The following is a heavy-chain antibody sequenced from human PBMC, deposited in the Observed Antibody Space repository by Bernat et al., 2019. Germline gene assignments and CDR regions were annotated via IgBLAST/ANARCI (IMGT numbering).Heavy chain of an antibody. CDR2: FDPEDGET. J-gene: IGHJ6*02. CDR3: AKDLMEEYCTNGVCYYYYGMDV. Sequence: QVQLVQSGAEVKKPGASVKVSCKVSGYTLTELSMHWVRQAPGKGLEWMGGFDPEDGETIYAQKFQGRVTMTEDTSTDTAYMELSSLRSEDTAVYYCAKDLMEEYCTNGVCYYYYGMDVWGQGTTVTVSS. D-gene: IGHD2-8*01. V-gene: IGHV1-24*01. CDR1: GYTLTELS.